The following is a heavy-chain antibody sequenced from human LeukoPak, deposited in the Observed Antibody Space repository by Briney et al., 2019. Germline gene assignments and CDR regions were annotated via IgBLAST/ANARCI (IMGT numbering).Heavy chain of an antibody. CDR2: ISSSSSYI. V-gene: IGHV3-21*01. Sequence: GGSLRLSCAASGFTFSSYSMSWVRQAPGKGLEWVSSISSSSSYIYYADSVKGRFTISRDNAKNSLYLQMNSMRAEDTAVYYCARTIAMIVVDVVFDYWGQGTLVTVSS. D-gene: IGHD3-22*01. CDR1: GFTFSSYS. J-gene: IGHJ4*02. CDR3: ARTIAMIVVDVVFDY.